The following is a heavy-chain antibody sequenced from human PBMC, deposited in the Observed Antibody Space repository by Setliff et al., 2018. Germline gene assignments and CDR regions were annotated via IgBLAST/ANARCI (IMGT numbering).Heavy chain of an antibody. CDR2: ISPSSIYI. J-gene: IGHJ3*02. CDR1: GFTFSTYS. CDR3: ARSPANGGHDAFDI. D-gene: IGHD6-25*01. Sequence: PGGSLRLSCAASGFTFSTYSMHWVRQAPGKGLEWVSSISPSSIYIYYAGSVKGRFTISRDNAKNSLYLQMNSLGAEDTAVYYCARSPANGGHDAFDIWGQGTMVTVSS. V-gene: IGHV3-21*01.